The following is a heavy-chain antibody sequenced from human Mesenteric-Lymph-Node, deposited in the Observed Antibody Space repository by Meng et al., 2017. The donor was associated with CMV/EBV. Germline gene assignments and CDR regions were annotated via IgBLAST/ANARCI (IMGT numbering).Heavy chain of an antibody. CDR1: GGSVNSGSFY. CDR3: ARVYGRKSLNFFYGMDV. V-gene: IGHV4-61*01. J-gene: IGHJ6*02. Sequence: SETLSLTCTVSGGSVNSGSFYWSWIRQPPGKGLEWIGYIEETGSSSYNPSLRSRVAISVDTSKNQFSLIVYSVTAADTAVYYCARVYGRKSLNFFYGMDVWGQGTTVTVSS. CDR2: IEETGSS. D-gene: IGHD4-17*01.